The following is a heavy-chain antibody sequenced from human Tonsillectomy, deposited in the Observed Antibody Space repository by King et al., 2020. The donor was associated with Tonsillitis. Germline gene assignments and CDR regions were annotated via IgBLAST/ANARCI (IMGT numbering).Heavy chain of an antibody. J-gene: IGHJ4*02. CDR3: ARLIVGATAVDS. Sequence: MQLQESGPGLVKPSETLSLTCTVSGGSISSSTYYWGWIRPPPGKGLEWIGSISYSGSTYYTPSLKSRVTISVDTSKNQFSLKLSSVTAADTAVYYCARLIVGATAVDSWGQGTLVTVSS. CDR1: GGSISSSTYY. CDR2: ISYSGST. D-gene: IGHD1-26*01. V-gene: IGHV4-39*01.